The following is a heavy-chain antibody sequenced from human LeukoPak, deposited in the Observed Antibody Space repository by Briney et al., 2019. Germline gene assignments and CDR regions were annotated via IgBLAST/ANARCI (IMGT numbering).Heavy chain of an antibody. J-gene: IGHJ4*02. V-gene: IGHV3-23*01. CDR2: ISGVST. CDR1: GFAFSNYA. Sequence: GGYLTLYCTTSGFAFSNYALGWVRQAPGKGLEWVTGISGVSTYYADSVKGRFTISRDNSKNVLYLQMNRLRAEDTAVYFWAKDICTSSPCLFYFDSWGQGNLVTVSS. CDR3: AKDICTSSPCLFYFDS. D-gene: IGHD2-8*01.